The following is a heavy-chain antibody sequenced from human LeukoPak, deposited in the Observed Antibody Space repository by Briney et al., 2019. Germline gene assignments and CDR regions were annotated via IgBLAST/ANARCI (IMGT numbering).Heavy chain of an antibody. CDR1: GYTFTGYY. CDR2: INPNTGGT. D-gene: IGHD1-1*01. CDR3: ARDPAGPNGWFDP. J-gene: IGHJ5*02. Sequence: ASVKVSCKASGYTFTGYYMHWVRQAPGQGLEWMGCINPNTGGTNYAQKFKGRVTITRDTSISTAYMEVSSLRSDDTAVYYCARDPAGPNGWFDPWGQGTLVTVSS. V-gene: IGHV1-2*02.